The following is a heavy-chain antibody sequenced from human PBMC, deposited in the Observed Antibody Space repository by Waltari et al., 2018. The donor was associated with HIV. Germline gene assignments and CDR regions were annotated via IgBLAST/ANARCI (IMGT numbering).Heavy chain of an antibody. J-gene: IGHJ5*02. CDR3: ARDHRVYSYGQGLDP. V-gene: IGHV1-46*01. D-gene: IGHD5-18*01. CDR1: GYTFTSYY. CDR2: INPSGVST. Sequence: QVQLVQSGAEVKKPGASVKVSCKASGYTFTSYYMHWGRQAPGQGLEWMGIINPSGVSTSYAQKFQGRVTMTRDTSTSTVYMGLRSLRSEDTAVYYCARDHRVYSYGQGLDPWGQGTLVTVSS.